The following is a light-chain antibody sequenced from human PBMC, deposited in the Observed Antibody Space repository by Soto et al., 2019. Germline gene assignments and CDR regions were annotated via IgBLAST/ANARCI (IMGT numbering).Light chain of an antibody. J-gene: IGLJ2*01. CDR3: SSYAGSNNLV. CDR1: SSDVGNYYY. CDR2: EVS. Sequence: QSVLTQPPSASGSPGQSVTISCTGSSSDVGNYYYVSWYQQYPGKAPKLMIYEVSKRPSGVPDRFSGSKSGYTASLTVSGLQAEDEADYYCSSYAGSNNLVFGGGTKLT. V-gene: IGLV2-8*01.